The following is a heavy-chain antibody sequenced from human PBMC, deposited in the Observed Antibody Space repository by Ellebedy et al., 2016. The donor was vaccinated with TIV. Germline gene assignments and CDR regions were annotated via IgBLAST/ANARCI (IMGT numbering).Heavy chain of an antibody. Sequence: PGGSLRLSCAASGFTFSGYYMSWFRQAPGKGPEWVSYISYSGDLMYYADSVKGRFTTSRDNAENSLYLQMNSLRAEDTAVYYCIREREGVRGEAWGQGTLVTVSS. CDR2: ISYSGDLM. CDR3: IREREGVRGEA. CDR1: GFTFSGYY. V-gene: IGHV3-11*01. D-gene: IGHD3-10*01. J-gene: IGHJ5*02.